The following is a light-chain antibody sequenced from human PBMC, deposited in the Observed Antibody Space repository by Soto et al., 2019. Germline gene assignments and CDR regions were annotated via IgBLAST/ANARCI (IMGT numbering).Light chain of an antibody. J-gene: IGKJ5*01. V-gene: IGKV3-20*01. Sequence: EIVLTQSPGTLSLSPGERATLSCRASQSVSSSYLAWYQQKPGQTPRLLIYGASSRATGIPGRFSGSGSGTGFTPAISRLEAEDFAVYYCQQYCSSPPGTFGQGTRLDI. CDR3: QQYCSSPPGT. CDR2: GAS. CDR1: QSVSSSY.